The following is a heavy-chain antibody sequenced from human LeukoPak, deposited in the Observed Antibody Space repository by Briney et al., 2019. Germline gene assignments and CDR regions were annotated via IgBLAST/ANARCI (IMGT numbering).Heavy chain of an antibody. CDR1: GFTFSSYA. J-gene: IGHJ3*02. V-gene: IGHV3-23*01. D-gene: IGHD4-17*01. CDR2: ISGIGGST. CDR3: AKGRDYGDYGVDASDI. Sequence: PGGSMRLSCAASGFTFSSYAMSWIRKAPGKGLEWISAISGIGGSTYYADSLMGRFTISRNNSKNTLYLQMNSLRADDTAVYYCAKGRDYGDYGVDASDIWGQGQWSPSLQ.